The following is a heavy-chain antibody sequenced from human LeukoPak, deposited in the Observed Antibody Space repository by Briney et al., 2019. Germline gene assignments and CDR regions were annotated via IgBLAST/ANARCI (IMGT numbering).Heavy chain of an antibody. D-gene: IGHD2-2*01. CDR2: ISWNSGSI. CDR3: ARSGDIVVVPATQISDY. V-gene: IGHV3-9*01. Sequence: QPGRSLRLSCAASGFTFDDYAMHWVRQAPGKGLEWVSGISWNSGSIGYADSVKGRFTISRDNSKNTLYLQMNSLRAEDTAVYYCARSGDIVVVPATQISDYWGQGTLVTVSS. CDR1: GFTFDDYA. J-gene: IGHJ4*02.